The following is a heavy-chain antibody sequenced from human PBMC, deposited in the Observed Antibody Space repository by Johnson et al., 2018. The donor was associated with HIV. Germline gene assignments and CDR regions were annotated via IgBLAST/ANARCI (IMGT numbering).Heavy chain of an antibody. CDR3: AKEVAYCGGDCYSGAFDI. Sequence: VQLVESGGELVRPGGSLTLSCAASGFTFSSYAMSWVRQAPGQGLEWVSSIHWNGGSTGYAESVKGRFTISRDNAKNSLYLQMNSLRAEDTALNYCAKEVAYCGGDCYSGAFDIWGQGTMVTVSS. V-gene: IGHV3-20*04. CDR2: IHWNGGST. D-gene: IGHD2-21*01. J-gene: IGHJ3*02. CDR1: GFTFSSYA.